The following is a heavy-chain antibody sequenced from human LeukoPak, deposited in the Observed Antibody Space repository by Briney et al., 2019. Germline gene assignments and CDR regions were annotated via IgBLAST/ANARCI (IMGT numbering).Heavy chain of an antibody. J-gene: IGHJ6*03. CDR2: IYYSGST. V-gene: IGHV4-59*01. D-gene: IGHD6-13*01. Sequence: SETLSLTCTVSGGSISRYYWSWIRQPPGKALEWSGYIYYSGSTNYNPSLKSRVTISVDTSKNQFSLKLSSVTAADTAVYYCAGSSWHYYYYMDVWGKGTTVTVSS. CDR3: AGSSWHYYYYMDV. CDR1: GGSISRYY.